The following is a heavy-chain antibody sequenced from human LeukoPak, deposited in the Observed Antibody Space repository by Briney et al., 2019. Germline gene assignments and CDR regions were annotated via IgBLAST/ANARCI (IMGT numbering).Heavy chain of an antibody. J-gene: IGHJ6*02. CDR2: ITNSGNSK. Sequence: GGSLRLSCAASEFTFSSYSMNWVRQAPGKGLEWVSYITNSGNSKSYADSVKGRFTISRDNTKSSLYLQMNSLSADDTAVYYCARDFRLRRTYYYGMDVWGQGTTVTVSS. CDR1: EFTFSSYS. CDR3: ARDFRLRRTYYYGMDV. V-gene: IGHV3-48*01. D-gene: IGHD4-17*01.